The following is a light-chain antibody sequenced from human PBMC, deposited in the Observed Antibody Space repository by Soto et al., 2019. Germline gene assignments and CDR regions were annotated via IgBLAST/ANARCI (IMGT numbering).Light chain of an antibody. CDR1: QSVSSS. CDR3: QQRSNWPLS. J-gene: IGKJ4*01. V-gene: IGKV3-11*01. CDR2: DAS. Sequence: PGERATLSCRASQSVSSSLAWYQQKPGQAPRLLIYDASNRATGIPARFSGSGSETDFNLTVSSLEPEDFAVYYCQQRSNWPLSFGGGTNVEIK.